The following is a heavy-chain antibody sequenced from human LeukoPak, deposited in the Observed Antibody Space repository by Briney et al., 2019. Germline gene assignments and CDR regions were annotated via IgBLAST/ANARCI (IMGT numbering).Heavy chain of an antibody. CDR3: AGEEGARAESN. CDR2: INPSGGST. V-gene: IGHV1-46*01. Sequence: ASVKVSCKASGYTFTSYYMHWVRQAPGQGLEWMGIINPSGGSTSYAQKFQGRVTMTRDTSTSTVYMELSSLRSEDTAVYYCAGEEGARAESNWGQGTLVTVSS. J-gene: IGHJ4*02. CDR1: GYTFTSYY. D-gene: IGHD1-26*01.